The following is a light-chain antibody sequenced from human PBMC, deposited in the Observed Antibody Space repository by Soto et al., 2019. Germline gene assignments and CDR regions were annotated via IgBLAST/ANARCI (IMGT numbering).Light chain of an antibody. Sequence: QLVLTQPPSVSGAPVQRVTISCTGSSSNIGAGYDVHWYQQLPGTAPKLLIYGNSNRTSGVPDRFSGSKSGTSASLAITGLQAEDEADYYCQSYDSSLSGVVFGGGTKLTVL. J-gene: IGLJ2*01. CDR1: SSNIGAGYD. V-gene: IGLV1-40*01. CDR3: QSYDSSLSGVV. CDR2: GNS.